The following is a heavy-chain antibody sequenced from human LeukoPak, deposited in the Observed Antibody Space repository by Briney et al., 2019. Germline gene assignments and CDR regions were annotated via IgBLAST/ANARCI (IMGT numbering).Heavy chain of an antibody. V-gene: IGHV4-30-4*08. CDR1: GGSISSGDYY. D-gene: IGHD5-24*01. J-gene: IGHJ4*02. CDR3: AKSRDGYNSLFDY. Sequence: SQTLSLTCTVSGGSISSGDYYWSWIRQPPGKGLEWIGYIYYSGSTYYNPSLKSRVTISVDTSKNQFSLKLSSVTAADTAVYYCAKSRDGYNSLFDYWGQGTLVTVSS. CDR2: IYYSGST.